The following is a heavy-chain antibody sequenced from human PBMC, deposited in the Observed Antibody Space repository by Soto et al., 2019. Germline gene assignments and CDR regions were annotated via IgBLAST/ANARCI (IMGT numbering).Heavy chain of an antibody. V-gene: IGHV3-23*01. CDR1: GFIFGTYV. Sequence: GGSLRLSCAASGFIFGTYVMNWVRQAPGKGPEWVAVISDTGGGTYYAESVKGRFTISRDNSKNTLYLQMNSLRAEDTGLYYCARDAGGGPYSTAWYEFDYWGRGTQVTVS. CDR3: ARDAGGGPYSTAWYEFDY. CDR2: ISDTGGGT. D-gene: IGHD2-2*01. J-gene: IGHJ4*02.